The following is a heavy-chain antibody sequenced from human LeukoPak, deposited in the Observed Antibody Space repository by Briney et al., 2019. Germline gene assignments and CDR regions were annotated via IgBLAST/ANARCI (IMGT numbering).Heavy chain of an antibody. V-gene: IGHV4-34*01. CDR2: INHSGST. Sequence: PSETLSLTCAVYGGSFSGYYWSWIRQPPGKGLEWIGEINHSGSTNYNPSLKSRVTISVDTSKNQFSLKLSSVTAADTAVYYCARTNYYYDSSGYYYYYYYMDVWGKGTTVTISS. CDR1: GGSFSGYY. J-gene: IGHJ6*03. D-gene: IGHD3-22*01. CDR3: ARTNYYYDSSGYYYYYYYMDV.